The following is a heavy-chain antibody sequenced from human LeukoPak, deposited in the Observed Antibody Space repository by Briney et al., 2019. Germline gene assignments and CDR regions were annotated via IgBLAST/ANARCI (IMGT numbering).Heavy chain of an antibody. CDR3: AREYCSGGSCSYFDY. J-gene: IGHJ4*02. CDR1: GFIFSSYS. D-gene: IGHD2-15*01. V-gene: IGHV3-48*01. Sequence: GGSLRLSCAASGFIFSSYSMNWVRQAPGKGLEWVSYISSSGSTIYYADSVKGRFTISRDNAKNSLYLQMNSLRAEDTAVYYCAREYCSGGSCSYFDYWGQGTLVTVSS. CDR2: ISSSGSTI.